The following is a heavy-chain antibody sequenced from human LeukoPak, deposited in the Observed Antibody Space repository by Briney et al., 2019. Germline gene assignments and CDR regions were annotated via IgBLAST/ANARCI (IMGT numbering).Heavy chain of an antibody. Sequence: SETLSLTCAVYGGSFSGYYWSWIRQPPGKGLEWIGEINHSGSTNYNPSHQSRVTISVDTYKNQFSLKLSSVTAADTAVYYCARGREYTRMFDYWGQGTLVSVSS. CDR1: GGSFSGYY. CDR2: INHSGST. V-gene: IGHV4-34*01. CDR3: ARGREYTRMFDY. D-gene: IGHD2-15*01. J-gene: IGHJ4*02.